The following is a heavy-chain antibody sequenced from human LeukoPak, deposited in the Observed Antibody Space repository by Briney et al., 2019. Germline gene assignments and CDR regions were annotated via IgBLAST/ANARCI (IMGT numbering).Heavy chain of an antibody. CDR3: AAERWLQLGDAFDI. V-gene: IGHV3-20*04. Sequence: GGSLRLSCAASGFTFDDFGVSWVRLAPGQGLEWVSGINWNGGSTGYADSVKGRFTISRDNAKNSLYLQMNSLRAEDTAVYYCAAERWLQLGDAFDIWGQGTMVTVSS. CDR2: INWNGGST. D-gene: IGHD5-24*01. CDR1: GFTFDDFG. J-gene: IGHJ3*02.